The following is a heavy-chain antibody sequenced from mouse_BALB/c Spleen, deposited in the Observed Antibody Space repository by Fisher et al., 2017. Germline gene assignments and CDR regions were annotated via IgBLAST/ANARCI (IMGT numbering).Heavy chain of an antibody. Sequence: KFKGKATLTSDKSSSTAYMQLSSLTSEDSAVYYCARFYYGSSYAMDYWGQGTSVTVSS. D-gene: IGHD1-1*01. CDR3: ARFYYGSSYAMDY. V-gene: IGHV1-54*01. J-gene: IGHJ4*01.